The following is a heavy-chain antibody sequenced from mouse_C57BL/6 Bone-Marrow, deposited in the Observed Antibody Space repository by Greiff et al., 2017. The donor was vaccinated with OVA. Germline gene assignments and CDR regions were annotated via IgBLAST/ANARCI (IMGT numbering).Heavy chain of an antibody. V-gene: IGHV1-64*01. CDR2: IHPNSGST. CDR3: ARLVFIYYYATWDY. J-gene: IGHJ2*01. CDR1: GYTFTSYW. D-gene: IGHD1-1*01. Sequence: QVQLQQPGAELVKPGASVKLSCKASGYTFTSYWMHWVKQRPGQGLEWIGMIHPNSGSTKYNEKFKSKATLTVDKSSSTAYMQLSSLTSEDSAVYYCARLVFIYYYATWDYWGQGTTLTVSS.